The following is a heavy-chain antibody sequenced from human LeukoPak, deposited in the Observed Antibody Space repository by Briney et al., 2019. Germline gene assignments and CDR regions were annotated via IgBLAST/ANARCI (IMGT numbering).Heavy chain of an antibody. CDR2: ISHSGST. D-gene: IGHD3-3*01. CDR3: ARGYARFNYYYMDV. J-gene: IGHJ6*03. Sequence: PSETLSLTCVVYGGSFSGYYWSWIRQPPGKGLEWIGEISHSGSTNYNPSLKSRVTISVDTSKIQFSLKLSSVTAADTAVYYCARGYARFNYYYMDVWDKGTTVTVSS. V-gene: IGHV4-34*01. CDR1: GGSFSGYY.